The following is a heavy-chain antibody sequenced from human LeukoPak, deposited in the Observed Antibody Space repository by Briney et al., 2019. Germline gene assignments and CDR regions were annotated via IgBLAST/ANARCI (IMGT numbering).Heavy chain of an antibody. Sequence: GGSLRLSCAASGFAFSTYGMHWVRQAPGKGLEWLSFTPYDGRNEKCADSVKGRFTFSRDNSKNTLYLQMNSLSAEDTAVYYCATDGPHHDIDYWGQGALVTVSS. CDR3: ATDGPHHDIDY. V-gene: IGHV3-30*02. J-gene: IGHJ4*02. D-gene: IGHD1-1*01. CDR1: GFAFSTYG. CDR2: TPYDGRNE.